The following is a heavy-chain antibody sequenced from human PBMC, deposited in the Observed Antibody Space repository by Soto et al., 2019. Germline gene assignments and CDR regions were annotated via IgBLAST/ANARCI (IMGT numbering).Heavy chain of an antibody. Sequence: PGGSLRLSCAASGFSFSTYAMHWVRQAPGKALECISAISTNGDSKYYPNSVKGRFTVSRDNSKNTLYLQMNSLRAEDTAVYYCARGAQLWFCLDYWGQGTLVTVSS. CDR2: ISTNGDSK. CDR3: ARGAQLWFCLDY. D-gene: IGHD5-18*01. CDR1: GFSFSTYA. J-gene: IGHJ4*02. V-gene: IGHV3-64*01.